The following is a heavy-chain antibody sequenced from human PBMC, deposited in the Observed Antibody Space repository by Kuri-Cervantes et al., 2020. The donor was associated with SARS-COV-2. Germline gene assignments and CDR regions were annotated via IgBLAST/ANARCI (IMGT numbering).Heavy chain of an antibody. CDR2: ISYDGSNK. V-gene: IGHV3-30-3*01. D-gene: IGHD6-6*01. J-gene: IGHJ4*02. Sequence: GGSLRLSCAASGFTFSSYAMHWVRQAPGKGLEWVAVISYDGSNKYYADSVKGRFTISRDNSKNTLYLQMNSLRAEDTAVYYCAKDLIAAHKYYFDYWGQGTLVTVSS. CDR3: AKDLIAAHKYYFDY. CDR1: GFTFSSYA.